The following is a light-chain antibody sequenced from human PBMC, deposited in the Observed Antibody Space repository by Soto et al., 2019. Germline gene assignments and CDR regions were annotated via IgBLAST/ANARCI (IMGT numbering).Light chain of an antibody. Sequence: QSALTQPASVSGSPGQSITISRTGTSSDVGGYNYVSWYQQHPGKAPKLMIYDVSNRPSGVSNRFSGSKSGNTASLTISGLQAEDEADYYCSSYTSSSTGVFGTGTKLTVL. CDR3: SSYTSSSTGV. J-gene: IGLJ1*01. CDR1: SSDVGGYNY. V-gene: IGLV2-14*01. CDR2: DVS.